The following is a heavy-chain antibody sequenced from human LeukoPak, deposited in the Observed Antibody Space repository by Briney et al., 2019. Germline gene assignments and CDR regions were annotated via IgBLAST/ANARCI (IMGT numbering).Heavy chain of an antibody. V-gene: IGHV7-4-1*02. J-gene: IGHJ4*02. CDR3: ARGSWELGEWGPSVFDY. D-gene: IGHD1-26*01. CDR1: GYTFTSYA. Sequence: PGRSLRLSCAASGYTFTSYAMNWVRQAPGQGLGWLGWINTNTGNPTYAQGFTGRFVFSLDTSVSTAYLQISSLKAEDTAVYYCARGSWELGEWGPSVFDYWGQGTLVTVSS. CDR2: INTNTGNP.